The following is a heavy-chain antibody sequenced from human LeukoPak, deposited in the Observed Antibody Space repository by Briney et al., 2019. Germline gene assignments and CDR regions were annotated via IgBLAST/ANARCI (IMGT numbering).Heavy chain of an antibody. CDR2: ISGSGTNT. J-gene: IGHJ4*02. D-gene: IGHD3-22*01. V-gene: IGHV3-23*01. CDR1: GFTFSSYG. CDR3: AKDLYDSPEDYFDY. Sequence: GGSLRLSCAASGFTFSSYGMSWVRQAPGKGLEWVSGISGSGTNTNYADSVKGRFTISRDNSKNTLYLQMNSLRAEDTAVYYCAKDLYDSPEDYFDYWGQGTLVTVSS.